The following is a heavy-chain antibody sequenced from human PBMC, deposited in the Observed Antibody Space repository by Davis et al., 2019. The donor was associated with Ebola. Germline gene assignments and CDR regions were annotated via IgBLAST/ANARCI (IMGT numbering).Heavy chain of an antibody. CDR1: GFIFSNYA. V-gene: IGHV3-23*01. CDR3: ARQLPYYSYGMDV. D-gene: IGHD2-2*01. J-gene: IGHJ6*02. Sequence: GESLKISCAASGFIFSNYAMSWVRQAPGKGLEWVSTITGSADLTHYADSVKGRFTVSRDNPKNTLYLQMYSLRAEDTAVYFCARQLPYYSYGMDVWGQGTTVTVSS. CDR2: ITGSADLT.